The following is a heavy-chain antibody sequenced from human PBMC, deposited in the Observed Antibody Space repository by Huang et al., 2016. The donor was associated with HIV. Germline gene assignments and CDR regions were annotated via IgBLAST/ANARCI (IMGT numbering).Heavy chain of an antibody. Sequence: QVQLVQSGAEVKKPGASVKVSCKASGYTFSSFGISWVRQAPGQGVEWVGWISVYNGKTKFAQKVQGRLTMTTDTSTSTAYMELRSLRSDDTAVYYCARGGGIQLWLLGYYYMDVWGNGTTVTVSS. CDR1: GYTFSSFG. D-gene: IGHD5-18*01. V-gene: IGHV1-18*01. CDR2: ISVYNGKT. J-gene: IGHJ6*03. CDR3: ARGGGIQLWLLGYYYMDV.